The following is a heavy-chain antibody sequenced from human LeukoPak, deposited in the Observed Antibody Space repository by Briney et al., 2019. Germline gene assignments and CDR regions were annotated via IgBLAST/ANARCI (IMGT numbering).Heavy chain of an antibody. Sequence: PSETLSLTCTVSGGSISSADYYWSWIRQPPGKGLEWIGYIYYSGTTYYNPSLKSRVTMSVDTSKNQFSLKMNSVTAADTAVYYCARIEAAGLIVVVPVARYWFFDLWGRGTLVTVSS. CDR3: ARIEAAGLIVVVPVARYWFFDL. CDR2: IYYSGTT. CDR1: GGSISSADYY. J-gene: IGHJ2*01. V-gene: IGHV4-30-4*08. D-gene: IGHD2-2*01.